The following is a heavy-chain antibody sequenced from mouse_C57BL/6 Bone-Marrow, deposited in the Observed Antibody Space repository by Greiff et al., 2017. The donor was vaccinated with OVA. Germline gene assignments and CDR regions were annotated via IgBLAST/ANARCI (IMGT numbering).Heavy chain of an antibody. J-gene: IGHJ2*01. CDR1: GFTFSDYG. Sequence: EVKLVESGGGLVKPGGSLKLSCAASGFTFSDYGMHWVRQAPEKGLEWVAYISSGSSTIYYADTVKGRFTISRDNAKNTLFLQMTSLRSEDTAMYYCARPVSTTVVPFDYWGQGTTLTVSS. D-gene: IGHD1-1*01. V-gene: IGHV5-17*01. CDR3: ARPVSTTVVPFDY. CDR2: ISSGSSTI.